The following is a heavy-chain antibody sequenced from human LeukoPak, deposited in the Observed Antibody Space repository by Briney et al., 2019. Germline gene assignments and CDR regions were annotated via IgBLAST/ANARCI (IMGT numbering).Heavy chain of an antibody. CDR2: IYYSGST. J-gene: IGHJ4*02. CDR1: GGSLSSYY. Sequence: SETLSLTCTVSGGSLSSYYWSWIRQPPGKGLEWIGYIYYSGSTNYNPSLKSRVTISVDTSKNQFSLKLSSVTAADTAVYYCAGGDYYDSSGYYYFDYWGQGTLVTVSS. D-gene: IGHD3-22*01. CDR3: AGGDYYDSSGYYYFDY. V-gene: IGHV4-59*08.